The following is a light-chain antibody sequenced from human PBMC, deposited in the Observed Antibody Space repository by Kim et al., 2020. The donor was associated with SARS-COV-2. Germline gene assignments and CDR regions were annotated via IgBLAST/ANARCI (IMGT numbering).Light chain of an antibody. Sequence: PEKTARITFSGEELPKKYAFWYQQKTGQAPVLVMCKDSERPSGIPARFSGSSSGTTVTLTISGVQAEDEADYYCESTDSSGSYRVFGGGTQLTVL. CDR3: ESTDSSGSYRV. V-gene: IGLV3-25*03. J-gene: IGLJ3*02. CDR2: KDS. CDR1: ELPKKY.